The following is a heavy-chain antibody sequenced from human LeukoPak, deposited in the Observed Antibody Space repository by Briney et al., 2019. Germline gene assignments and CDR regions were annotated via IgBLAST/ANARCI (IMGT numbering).Heavy chain of an antibody. Sequence: GESLKISCKGSGYFFNSYWIGWVRQMPGKGLEWMGIIYPGDSDTSYSPSFQGQVTISADKSISTAYLQWSSLKDSDTAMYYCARLGSGSQKPSFDYWGQGALVTVSS. CDR3: ARLGSGSQKPSFDY. CDR2: IYPGDSDT. V-gene: IGHV5-51*01. J-gene: IGHJ4*02. CDR1: GYFFNSYW. D-gene: IGHD3-10*01.